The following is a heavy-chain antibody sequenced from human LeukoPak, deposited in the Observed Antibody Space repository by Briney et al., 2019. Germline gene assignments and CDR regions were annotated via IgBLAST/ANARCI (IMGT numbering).Heavy chain of an antibody. CDR3: ARDRGNGELLN. D-gene: IGHD1-26*01. CDR1: GGTFSSYA. Sequence: SVKVSCKASGGTFSSYAISWVRQAPGQGLEWMGGIIPIFGTANYAQRFQGRVTITADESTSTAYVELSSLRSEDTAVYYCARDRGNGELLNWGQGTLVTVSS. V-gene: IGHV1-69*13. CDR2: IIPIFGTA. J-gene: IGHJ4*02.